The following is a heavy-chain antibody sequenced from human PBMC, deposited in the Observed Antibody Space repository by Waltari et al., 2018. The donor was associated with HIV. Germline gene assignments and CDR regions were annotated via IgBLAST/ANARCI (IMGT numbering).Heavy chain of an antibody. D-gene: IGHD3-10*01. CDR1: GFTFGDYA. J-gene: IGHJ4*02. CDR3: TKAESFFHPPDY. Sequence: EVQLVESGGGLVQPGRSLSRSCAASGFTFGDYAMHWVRQVSGKGREWVSGISWNSDSTGYADSVKGRFTISRDNAKTSLYLQMNSLRTEDTALYYCTKAESFFHPPDYWGQGTLVTVSS. V-gene: IGHV3-9*01. CDR2: ISWNSDST.